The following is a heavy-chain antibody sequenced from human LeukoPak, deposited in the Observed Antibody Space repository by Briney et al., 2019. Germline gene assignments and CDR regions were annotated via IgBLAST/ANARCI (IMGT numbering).Heavy chain of an antibody. Sequence: ASVHVSCTASGFTFIDYYIQWVRQAPGQGLEWMGTINPRGGSTRHAQRFQGRVTMTRDTSTSTLYMELSSLTSEDTAVYYCARKFGGSGYYFDYWGQGTLVTVSS. V-gene: IGHV1-46*01. D-gene: IGHD2-15*01. CDR1: GFTFIDYY. J-gene: IGHJ4*02. CDR3: ARKFGGSGYYFDY. CDR2: INPRGGST.